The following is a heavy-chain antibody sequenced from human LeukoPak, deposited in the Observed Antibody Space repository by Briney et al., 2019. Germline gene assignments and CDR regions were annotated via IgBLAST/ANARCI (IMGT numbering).Heavy chain of an antibody. CDR2: INGDGSGT. D-gene: IGHD3-10*01. J-gene: IGHJ4*02. CDR1: GFTFTDYW. CDR3: TRDFYGIDY. V-gene: IGHV3-74*01. Sequence: PGGSLRLSGAASGFTFTDYWMHWVRQAPGKGLVWVSRINGDGSGTSYADSVKGRFTISRDNAKNTVYLQMNSLRAEDTAVYYCTRDFYGIDYWGQGTLVTVSS.